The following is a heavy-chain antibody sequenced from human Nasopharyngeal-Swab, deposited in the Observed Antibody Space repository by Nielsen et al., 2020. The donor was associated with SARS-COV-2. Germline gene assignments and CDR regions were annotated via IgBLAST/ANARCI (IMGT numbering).Heavy chain of an antibody. Sequence: SETLSLTCIVSGDSMSRFWWSWIRQAPGKGLEWVGYISATGTTTYNPCLKSRATIFIDSSRRQFSLRLSSVTAADTAVYYCATDLDHFGGENRFDSWGQGTLVTVSS. CDR1: GDSMSRFW. V-gene: IGHV4-4*08. J-gene: IGHJ4*02. D-gene: IGHD4-23*01. CDR3: ATDLDHFGGENRFDS. CDR2: ISATGTT.